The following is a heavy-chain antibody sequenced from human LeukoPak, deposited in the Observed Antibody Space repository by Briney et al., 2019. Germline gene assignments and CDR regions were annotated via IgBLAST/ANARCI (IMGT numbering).Heavy chain of an antibody. D-gene: IGHD5-18*01. Sequence: ASVKVSCKASGGTFSSYAISWVRQAPGQGLEWMGGIIPIFDTANYAQKFQGRVTITADESTSTAYMELSSLRSEDTAVYYCARAPPRWRSYGSYYYYMDVWGKGTTVTVSS. J-gene: IGHJ6*03. V-gene: IGHV1-69*13. CDR3: ARAPPRWRSYGSYYYYMDV. CDR2: IIPIFDTA. CDR1: GGTFSSYA.